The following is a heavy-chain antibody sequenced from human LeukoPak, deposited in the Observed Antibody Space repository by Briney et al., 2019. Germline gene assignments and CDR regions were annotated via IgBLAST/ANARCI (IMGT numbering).Heavy chain of an antibody. CDR2: IYTSGST. CDR3: ARCDSSSWYFDY. CDR1: GGSISSYY. D-gene: IGHD6-13*01. V-gene: IGHV4-4*07. Sequence: SETLSLTCTVSGGSISSYYWSWIRQPPGKGLEWIGRIYTSGSTNYNPSLKSRVTMSVDTSKNQFSLKLSSVTAADTAVYYCARCDSSSWYFDYWGQGTLVTVSS. J-gene: IGHJ4*02.